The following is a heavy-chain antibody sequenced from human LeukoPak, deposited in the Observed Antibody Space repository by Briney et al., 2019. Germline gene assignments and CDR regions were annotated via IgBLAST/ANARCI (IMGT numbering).Heavy chain of an antibody. CDR2: IYYSGST. J-gene: IGHJ5*02. Sequence: SETLSLTCTVSGGSISSHYWSWIRQPPGKGLEWIGYIYYSGSTNYNPSLKSRVTISVDTSKNQFSLKLSSVTAADTAVYYCARDNPGYSSSWYPHSWFDPWGQGTLVTVSS. D-gene: IGHD6-13*01. CDR3: ARDNPGYSSSWYPHSWFDP. V-gene: IGHV4-59*11. CDR1: GGSISSHY.